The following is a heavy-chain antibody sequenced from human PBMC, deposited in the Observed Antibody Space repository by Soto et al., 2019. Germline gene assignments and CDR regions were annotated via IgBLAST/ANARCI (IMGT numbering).Heavy chain of an antibody. V-gene: IGHV3-48*03. CDR1: GFTFSSYE. J-gene: IGHJ3*02. CDR2: ISSSGSTI. Sequence: EVQLVESGGCLVQPGGSLRLSCAASGFTFSSYEMNWVRQAPGKGLEWVSYISSSGSTIYYADSVKGRFTISRDNAKNSLYLQMNSLRAEDTAVYYCARRTYYYGSGSYYRAFDIWGQGTMVTVSS. CDR3: ARRTYYYGSGSYYRAFDI. D-gene: IGHD3-10*01.